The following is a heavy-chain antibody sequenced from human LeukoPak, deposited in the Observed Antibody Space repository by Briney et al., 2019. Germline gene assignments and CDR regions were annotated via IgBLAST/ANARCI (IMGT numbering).Heavy chain of an antibody. CDR2: IYYSGST. CDR3: ARGGYSYGYGPYYYYMDV. CDR1: GGSISSYY. J-gene: IGHJ6*03. Sequence: SETLSLTCTVSGGSISSYYWSWIRQPPGKGLEWIGYIYYSGSTNYNPSLKSRVTISVDTSKNQFSLKLSSVTAADMAVYYCARGGYSYGYGPYYYYMDVWGKGTTVTVSS. D-gene: IGHD5-18*01. V-gene: IGHV4-59*01.